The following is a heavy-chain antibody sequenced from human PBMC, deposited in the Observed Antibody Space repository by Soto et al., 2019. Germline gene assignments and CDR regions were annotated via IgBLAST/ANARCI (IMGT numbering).Heavy chain of an antibody. CDR2: IDPSDSYT. CDR3: ARHNKNADALIYY. Sequence: EVQLVQSGGEVKKPGESLKISCKGSGYSFPTYWISWVRQMPGKGLEWMGRIDPSDSYTSYRPSFQGHVTISVDKSISTAYLQVSSLQASVYAMYYCARHNKNADALIYYWGQGPLVTVSS. V-gene: IGHV5-10-1*03. J-gene: IGHJ4*02. D-gene: IGHD2-8*01. CDR1: GYSFPTYW.